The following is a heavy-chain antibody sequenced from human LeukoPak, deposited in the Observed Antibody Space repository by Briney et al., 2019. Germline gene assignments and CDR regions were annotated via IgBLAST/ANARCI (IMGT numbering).Heavy chain of an antibody. CDR2: IYYDGSI. CDR3: ARKPDSRNWFDP. V-gene: IGHV4-28*05. CDR1: GYFISSGYY. Sequence: SETLSLTCSVSGYFISSGYYWGWIRQPPGKGLEWIGYIYYDGSIYYNPSLRSRVTMSVDTSKNQFSLRLNSVTAADTAVYYCARKPDSRNWFDPWGQGTLVIISS. J-gene: IGHJ5*02. D-gene: IGHD6-13*01.